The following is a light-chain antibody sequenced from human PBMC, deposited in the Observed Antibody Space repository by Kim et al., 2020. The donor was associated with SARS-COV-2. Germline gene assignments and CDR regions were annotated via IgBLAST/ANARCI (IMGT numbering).Light chain of an antibody. CDR2: AAS. Sequence: DIQLTQSPSFLSASVGDRVTITCRASQGISSYLAWYQQKPGKAPKLLIYAASTLQSGVPSRFSGSGSGTEFTLTISSLQPEDFATYYYKHLNSYPRTFGQGTKVDIK. CDR1: QGISSY. V-gene: IGKV1-9*01. CDR3: KHLNSYPRT. J-gene: IGKJ1*01.